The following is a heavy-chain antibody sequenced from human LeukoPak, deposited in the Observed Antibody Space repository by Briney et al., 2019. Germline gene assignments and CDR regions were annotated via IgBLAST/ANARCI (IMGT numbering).Heavy chain of an antibody. J-gene: IGHJ1*01. D-gene: IGHD1-26*01. Sequence: GRSLRLSCAASGFTFSSYAMHWVRQAPGKGLEWVAVISYDGSNKYYADSVKGRFTISRDNSKNTLYLQMNSLRAEDTAVYYCARDRVGGRGSYSLGWYFQHWGQGTLVTVSS. CDR2: ISYDGSNK. CDR1: GFTFSSYA. V-gene: IGHV3-30-3*01. CDR3: ARDRVGGRGSYSLGWYFQH.